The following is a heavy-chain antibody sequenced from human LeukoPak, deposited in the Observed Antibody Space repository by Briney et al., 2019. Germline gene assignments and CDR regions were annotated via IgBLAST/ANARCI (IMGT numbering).Heavy chain of an antibody. CDR3: ARDFSRGSYKGRDYYMDV. Sequence: GGSLRLSCAASGFTFSSYGMHWVRQTPDKGLEWVAFIRYDGSNKYYADSVKGRFTISRDKSKNTVYLQMNSLRAEDTAVYYCARDFSRGSYKGRDYYMDVWGKGTTVTVSS. CDR2: IRYDGSNK. CDR1: GFTFSSYG. J-gene: IGHJ6*03. D-gene: IGHD1-26*01. V-gene: IGHV3-30*02.